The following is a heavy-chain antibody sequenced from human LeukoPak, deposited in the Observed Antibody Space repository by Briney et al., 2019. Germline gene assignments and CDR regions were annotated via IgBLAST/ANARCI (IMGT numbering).Heavy chain of an antibody. V-gene: IGHV5-51*01. J-gene: IGHJ6*03. CDR2: IYPGDSDA. CDR1: GFNFTAYW. D-gene: IGHD3-16*01. Sequence: GESLKISCKGSGFNFTAYWIAWVRQMPGKGLEWMGIIYPGDSDARYSPSFQGQVTISAGKSISTAYLQWSSLKASDTAMYYCARRTVGSSDYMDVWGKGTTVTVSS. CDR3: ARRTVGSSDYMDV.